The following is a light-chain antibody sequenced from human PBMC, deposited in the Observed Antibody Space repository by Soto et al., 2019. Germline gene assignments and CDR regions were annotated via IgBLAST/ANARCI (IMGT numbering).Light chain of an antibody. Sequence: QSALTQPASVSGSPGQSITISCTGTSSDVGVYRSVSWYQQYPGKAPKLIIYEVSNRPSGVFHRFSGSKSGNTASLTISGLQAEDEADFYCSSSTDSRVVFGGGTKLTVL. CDR2: EVS. CDR1: SSDVGVYRS. J-gene: IGLJ2*01. CDR3: SSSTDSRVV. V-gene: IGLV2-14*01.